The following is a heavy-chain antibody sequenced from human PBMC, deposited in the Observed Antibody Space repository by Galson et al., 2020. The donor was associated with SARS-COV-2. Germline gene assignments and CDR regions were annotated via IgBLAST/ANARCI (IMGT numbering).Heavy chain of an antibody. V-gene: IGHV3-30-3*01. CDR3: ARDGGKWFDP. CDR2: ISYDGSNK. CDR1: GFTFSSYA. D-gene: IGHD3-16*01. Sequence: GESLKISCAASGFTFSSYAMHWVRQAPGKGLEWVAVISYDGSNKYYADSVKGRFTIPRDNSKNTLYLQMNSLRAEDTAVYYCARDGGKWFDPWGQGTLVTVSS. J-gene: IGHJ5*02.